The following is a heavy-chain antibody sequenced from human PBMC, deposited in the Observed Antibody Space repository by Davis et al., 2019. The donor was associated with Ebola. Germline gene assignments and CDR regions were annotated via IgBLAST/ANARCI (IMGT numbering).Heavy chain of an antibody. V-gene: IGHV4-59*03. D-gene: IGHD3-10*01. Sequence: PSETLSLTCTVSGGSISTYYWNWIRQPPGGGLEWFGYIYYSGSTNYNPSLASRATISVDTSKNQFSLKLTSVTAADTAMYYCSERGSSVWGQGTLVTVSS. CDR2: IYYSGST. J-gene: IGHJ4*02. CDR3: SERGSSV. CDR1: GGSISTYY.